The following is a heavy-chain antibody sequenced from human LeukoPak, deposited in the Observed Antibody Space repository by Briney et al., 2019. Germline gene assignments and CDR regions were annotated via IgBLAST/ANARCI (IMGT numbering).Heavy chain of an antibody. CDR2: IKSKTDGGTT. V-gene: IGHV3-15*01. D-gene: IGHD1-26*01. CDR3: TTDQGRPDAFDI. Sequence: GRSLRLSCAASGFTFSNAWMSWVRQAPGKGLEWVGRIKSKTDGGTTDYAAPVKGRFTISRDDSKNTLYLQMNSLKTEDTAVYYCTTDQGRPDAFDIWGQGTMVTVSS. J-gene: IGHJ3*02. CDR1: GFTFSNAW.